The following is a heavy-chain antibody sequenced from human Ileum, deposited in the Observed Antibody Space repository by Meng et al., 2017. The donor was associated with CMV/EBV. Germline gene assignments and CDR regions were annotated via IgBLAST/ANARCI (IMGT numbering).Heavy chain of an antibody. CDR1: YC. J-gene: IGHJ5*02. CDR3: ARARRRATIFGVVKTENWFDP. D-gene: IGHD3-3*01. V-gene: IGHV3-74*01. CDR2: INSDGSST. Sequence: YCMHWVRQAPGKGLVRVSRINSDGSSTSYADSVKGRFTISRDNAKNTLYLQMNSLRAEDTAVYYCARARRRATIFGVVKTENWFDPWGQGTLVTVSS.